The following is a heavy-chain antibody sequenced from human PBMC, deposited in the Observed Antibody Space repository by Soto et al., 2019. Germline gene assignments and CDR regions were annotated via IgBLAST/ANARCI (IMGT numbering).Heavy chain of an antibody. CDR3: ARGLRGASGMDV. J-gene: IGHJ6*02. V-gene: IGHV3-74*01. Sequence: EVQLVESGGGLVQPGGSLRLSCAASGFTFSDHWIHWVRQGPGEGLVWVSRIKGDGSITNYADSVKGRFTISRDNAKNTAYLQINSLGAEDTALYYCARGLRGASGMDVWGQGTTISVSS. CDR1: GFTFSDHW. D-gene: IGHD2-21*02. CDR2: IKGDGSIT.